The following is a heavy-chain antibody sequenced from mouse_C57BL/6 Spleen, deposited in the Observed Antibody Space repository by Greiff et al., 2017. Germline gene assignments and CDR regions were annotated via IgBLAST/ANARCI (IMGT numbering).Heavy chain of an antibody. CDR2: IDPSDSET. CDR1: GYTFTSYW. D-gene: IGHD2-5*01. V-gene: IGHV1-52*01. CDR3: ARKDYYSNLDY. J-gene: IGHJ2*01. Sequence: VQLQQPGAELVRPGSSVKLSCKASGYTFTSYWMHWVKQRPIQGLEWIGNIDPSDSETHYNQKFKDKATLTVDKSSSTAYMQLSSLTSEDSAVYYCARKDYYSNLDYWGQGTTLTVSS.